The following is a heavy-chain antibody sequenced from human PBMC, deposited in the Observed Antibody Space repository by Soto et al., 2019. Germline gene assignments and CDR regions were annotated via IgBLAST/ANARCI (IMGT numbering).Heavy chain of an antibody. CDR2: IHDSGTI. CDR3: ARKSSSVWHSFDY. D-gene: IGHD6-19*01. V-gene: IGHV4-28*02. Sequence: SETLSLTCAVSGYSISGPNWWAWIRQPPGKGLELIGYIHDSGTIYNNPSLKSRVTMSVDTSKNQFSLKMNSLTAVDTAVYYCARKSSSVWHSFDYWGQGPLVTVSS. CDR1: GYSISGPNW. J-gene: IGHJ4*02.